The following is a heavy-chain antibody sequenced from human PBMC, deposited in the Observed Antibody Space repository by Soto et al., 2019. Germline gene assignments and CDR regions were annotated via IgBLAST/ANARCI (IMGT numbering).Heavy chain of an antibody. Sequence: PSDTLSLTCTFSVFSIISFFYYLSFIRQHPWNCLDLIVYIYYSVSTYYNPSLKSRVTISVDTSKNQFSLKLSSVTAADTAVYYCARAFNTMVRGDKGWLEPWGKGTMVHVSS. D-gene: IGHD3-10*01. CDR3: ARAFNTMVRGDKGWLEP. J-gene: IGHJ5*02. CDR1: VFSIISFFYY. CDR2: IYYSVST. V-gene: IGHV4-31*03.